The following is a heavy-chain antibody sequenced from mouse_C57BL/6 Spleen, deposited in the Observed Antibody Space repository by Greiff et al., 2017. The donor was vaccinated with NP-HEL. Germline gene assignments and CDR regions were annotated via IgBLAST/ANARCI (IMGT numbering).Heavy chain of an antibody. Sequence: VQLQQSGPELVKPGASVKISCKASGYTFTDYYMNWVKQSHGKSLEWIGDINPNNGGTSYNQKFKGKATLTVDKSSSTAYMELRSLTSQDSAVYYCARGEDSFDYWGQGTTLTVSS. V-gene: IGHV1-26*01. J-gene: IGHJ2*01. CDR1: GYTFTDYY. CDR2: INPNNGGT. CDR3: ARGEDSFDY.